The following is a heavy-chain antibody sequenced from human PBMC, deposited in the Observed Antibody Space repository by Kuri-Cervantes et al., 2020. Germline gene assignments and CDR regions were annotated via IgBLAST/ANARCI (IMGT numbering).Heavy chain of an antibody. Sequence: GESLKISCAASGFTVSSNDMSWVRQAPGKGLEWVTVISYDGSNKYYADSVKGRFTISRDNSKNTLYLQMNSLRAEDTAVYYCARAHWGGDCIDYWGQGTLVTVSS. CDR2: ISYDGSNK. D-gene: IGHD2-21*02. CDR3: ARAHWGGDCIDY. V-gene: IGHV3-30-3*01. J-gene: IGHJ4*02. CDR1: GFTVSSND.